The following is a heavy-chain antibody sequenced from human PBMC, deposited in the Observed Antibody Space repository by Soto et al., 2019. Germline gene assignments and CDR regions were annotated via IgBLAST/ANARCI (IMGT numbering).Heavy chain of an antibody. D-gene: IGHD1-26*01. CDR1: GNSGARNTAA. CDR3: AREEARIVGAYDY. V-gene: IGHV6-1*01. J-gene: IGHJ4*02. CDR2: TYYRSKWYN. Sequence: SQTRTVTCAVSGNSGARNTAAWNWIKKSPSRGLEWLGRTYYRSKWYNDYAVSVKSRITINPDTSKNQFSLQLNSVTPEDTAVYYCAREEARIVGAYDYWGQGTLVTVSS.